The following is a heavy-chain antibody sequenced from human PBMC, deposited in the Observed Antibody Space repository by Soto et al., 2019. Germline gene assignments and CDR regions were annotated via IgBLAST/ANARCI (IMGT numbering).Heavy chain of an antibody. Sequence: GASVKVSCKASGYTFTSYGISWVRQAPGQGLEWMGWISAYNGNTNYAQKLQGRVTMTTDTSTSTAYMELRSLRSDDTAVYYCAREGPTVLRYFDAYYFDYWGQGTLVTVS. CDR2: ISAYNGNT. V-gene: IGHV1-18*01. J-gene: IGHJ4*02. D-gene: IGHD3-9*01. CDR3: AREGPTVLRYFDAYYFDY. CDR1: GYTFTSYG.